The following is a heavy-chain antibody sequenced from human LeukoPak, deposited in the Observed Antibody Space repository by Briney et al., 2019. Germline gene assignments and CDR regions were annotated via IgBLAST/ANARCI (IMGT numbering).Heavy chain of an antibody. V-gene: IGHV4-34*01. Sequence: SETLSLTCAVYGGSFSGYYWSWIRQPPGKGLEWIGEINHSGSTNYNPSLKSRVTISVDTSKNQFSLKLSSVTAADTAVYYCARSNVGVCRNWGQGTLVTVSS. CDR1: GGSFSGYY. CDR2: INHSGST. D-gene: IGHD2-8*01. CDR3: ARSNVGVCRN. J-gene: IGHJ4*02.